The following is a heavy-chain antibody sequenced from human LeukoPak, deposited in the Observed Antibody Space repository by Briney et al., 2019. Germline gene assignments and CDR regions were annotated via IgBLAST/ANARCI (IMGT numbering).Heavy chain of an antibody. CDR3: ARYSSGGNYFDY. CDR1: GGSISSYY. D-gene: IGHD2-8*02. J-gene: IGHJ4*02. Sequence: SETLSLTCTVSGGSISSYYWSWIRQPPGKGLEWIGYVHYSGGTLYNPSLRSRVTISVNTSKNQFSLNLNSVTAADAAVYFCARYSSGGNYFDYWGQGVLVTVSS. V-gene: IGHV4-59*01. CDR2: VHYSGGT.